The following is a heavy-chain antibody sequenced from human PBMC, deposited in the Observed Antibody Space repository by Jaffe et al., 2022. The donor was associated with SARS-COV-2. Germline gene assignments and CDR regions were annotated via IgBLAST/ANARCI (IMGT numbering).Heavy chain of an antibody. CDR3: ANFDYGDYAGFDY. CDR2: ISGSGGST. Sequence: EVQLLESGGGLVQPGGSLRLSCAASGFTFSSYAMSWVRQAPGKGLEWVSAISGSGGSTYYADSVKGRFTISRDNSKNTLYLQMNSLRAEDTAVYYCANFDYGDYAGFDYWGQGTLVTVSS. D-gene: IGHD4-17*01. CDR1: GFTFSSYA. J-gene: IGHJ4*02. V-gene: IGHV3-23*01.